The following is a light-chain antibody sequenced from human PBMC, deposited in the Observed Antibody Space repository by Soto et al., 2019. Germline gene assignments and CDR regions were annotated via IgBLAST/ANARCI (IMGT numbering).Light chain of an antibody. CDR2: DVS. CDR3: CLFAVTYTV. J-gene: IGLJ3*02. Sequence: QSALTQPLSVSGSPGQSVTISCTGTSSDIGAYNYVSWYQQHPGKAPKLMIYDVSKRPSGVPDRFSGSKSGNTASLTIYGLQADDEADYYCCLFAVTYTVFGGGTKVTVL. V-gene: IGLV2-11*01. CDR1: SSDIGAYNY.